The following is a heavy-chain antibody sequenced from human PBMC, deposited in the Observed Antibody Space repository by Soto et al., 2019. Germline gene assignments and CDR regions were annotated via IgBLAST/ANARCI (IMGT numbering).Heavy chain of an antibody. D-gene: IGHD1-20*01. Sequence: QVQLQESGPGLVKPSQTLSLTCTVSGGSISSGGYYWSWIRQHPGKGLEWIGYIYYSGSTYYNPSLTSRVTISVDTSKNQFSLKLSSVTAADTAVYYCARGHDPIVNYYFDYWGQGTLVTVSS. CDR3: ARGHDPIVNYYFDY. CDR1: GGSISSGGYY. CDR2: IYYSGST. J-gene: IGHJ4*02. V-gene: IGHV4-31*03.